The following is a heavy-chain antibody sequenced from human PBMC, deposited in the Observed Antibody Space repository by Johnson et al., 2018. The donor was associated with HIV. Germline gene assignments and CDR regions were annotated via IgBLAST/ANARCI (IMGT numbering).Heavy chain of an antibody. CDR2: ISYDGSNQ. D-gene: IGHD3-10*02. Sequence: QVQLVESGGGLIQPGGSLRLSCAASGFTVSSYAMHWVRQAPGKGLEWVAVISYDGSNQNYAESVPGRFSISRDNSKNTLSLQKNSLSPEDTAVYYWARPRTTVLSAGVDALDMWGQGTRVSVYS. CDR1: GFTVSSYA. V-gene: IGHV3-30-3*01. CDR3: ARPRTTVLSAGVDALDM. J-gene: IGHJ3*02.